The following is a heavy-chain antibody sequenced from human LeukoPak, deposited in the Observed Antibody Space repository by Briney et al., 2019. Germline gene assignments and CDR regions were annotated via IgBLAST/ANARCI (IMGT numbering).Heavy chain of an antibody. Sequence: SETLSLTCAVYGGSFSGYYWSWIRQPPGKGLEWIGEINHSGSTNYNPSLKSRVTISVDTSKNQFSLKLSSVTAADTAVYYCARDIYSGSLDYWGQVTLVTVSS. V-gene: IGHV4-34*01. CDR1: GGSFSGYY. J-gene: IGHJ4*02. CDR3: ARDIYSGSLDY. CDR2: INHSGST. D-gene: IGHD1-26*01.